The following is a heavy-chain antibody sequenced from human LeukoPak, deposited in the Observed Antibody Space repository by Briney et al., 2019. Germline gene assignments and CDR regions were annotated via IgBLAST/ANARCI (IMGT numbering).Heavy chain of an antibody. CDR3: AKDLGRSGYSGLVDY. CDR1: GFTFSSYG. Sequence: PGGSLRLSCAASGFTFSSYGMHWVRQAPGKGLEWVAVIWYDGSNKYYADSVKGRFTISRDNSKNTLHLQMNSLRAEDTAVYYCAKDLGRSGYSGLVDYWGQGTLVTVSS. V-gene: IGHV3-33*06. J-gene: IGHJ4*02. CDR2: IWYDGSNK. D-gene: IGHD3-22*01.